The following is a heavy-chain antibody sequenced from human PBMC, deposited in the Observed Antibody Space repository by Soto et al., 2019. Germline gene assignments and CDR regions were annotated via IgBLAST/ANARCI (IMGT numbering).Heavy chain of an antibody. CDR3: ERDNTVVAATDY. V-gene: IGHV3-48*03. J-gene: IGHJ4*02. CDR1: GFTFSSYE. D-gene: IGHD2-15*01. Sequence: HPGGSLRLSCAASGFTFSSYEMNWVRQAPGKGLEWVSYISSSGSTIYYADSVRGRFTISRDNAKNSLYLQMNSLRAEDTAVYYCERDNTVVAATDYWGQGTLVSVSS. CDR2: ISSSGSTI.